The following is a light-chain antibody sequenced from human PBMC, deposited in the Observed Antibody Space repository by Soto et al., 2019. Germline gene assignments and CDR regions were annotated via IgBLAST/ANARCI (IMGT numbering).Light chain of an antibody. V-gene: IGKV1-5*01. CDR1: QSISNS. J-gene: IGKJ5*01. CDR2: DAS. Sequence: IQMTQSPSTLSASVGDRVTITCRASQSISNSLAWYQQKPGVAPKLLIYDASSLPSALPSRFSGRGSGTEFTLTISSLQPDDFATYYCQQYNSFSITFGQGTRLEIK. CDR3: QQYNSFSIT.